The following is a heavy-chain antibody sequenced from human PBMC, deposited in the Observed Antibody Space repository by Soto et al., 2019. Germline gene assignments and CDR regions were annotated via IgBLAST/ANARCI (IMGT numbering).Heavy chain of an antibody. J-gene: IGHJ6*02. V-gene: IGHV4-59*08. CDR1: GGSINTYF. CDR3: ARHSPPFFYGSGPWDV. D-gene: IGHD3-10*01. CDR2: ISSSGIP. Sequence: SETLSLTCTVSGGSINTYFWTWIRQTPGRGLEWIAYISSSGIPTYNPSLKSRLTISVDTSKNQFSLKLSSVTAADTAVYYCARHSPPFFYGSGPWDVWGQGTTVTVSS.